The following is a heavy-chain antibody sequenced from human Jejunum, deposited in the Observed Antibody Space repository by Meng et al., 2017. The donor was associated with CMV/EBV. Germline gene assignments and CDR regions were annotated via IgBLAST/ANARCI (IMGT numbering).Heavy chain of an antibody. Sequence: QVRLVRLWSELKKPGDSVKLSCQAAGYTFTSSSMNWVRHAPGQGLEWMGWININTGNPTYAQGFTGRLVFSLDTSVSTAYLQIDSLKADDTAVYYCARGNGWRFDYWGQGTLVTVSS. D-gene: IGHD6-19*01. J-gene: IGHJ4*02. CDR3: ARGNGWRFDY. CDR1: GYTFTSSS. CDR2: ININTGNP. V-gene: IGHV7-4-1*01.